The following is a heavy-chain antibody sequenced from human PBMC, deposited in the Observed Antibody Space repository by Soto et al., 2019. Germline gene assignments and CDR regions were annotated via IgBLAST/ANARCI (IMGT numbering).Heavy chain of an antibody. J-gene: IGHJ4*02. CDR3: ARRVIDYVWGSYHPYYFDC. Sequence: SETLSLTCAVYGGSFSGYYWSWIRQPPGKGLEWIGEINHSGSTNYNPSLKSRVTISVDTSKNQFSLKLSSVTAADTAVYYCARRVIDYVWGSYHPYYFDCWGQGTLVTVSS. CDR2: INHSGST. D-gene: IGHD3-16*02. V-gene: IGHV4-34*01. CDR1: GGSFSGYY.